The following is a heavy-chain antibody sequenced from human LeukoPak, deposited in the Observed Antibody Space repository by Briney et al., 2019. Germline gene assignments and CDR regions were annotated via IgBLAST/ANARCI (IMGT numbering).Heavy chain of an antibody. CDR3: ARDGGESGDYGAFDI. CDR1: GFSFSSHA. J-gene: IGHJ3*02. Sequence: GGSLRLSCATSGFSFSSHAMTWVRQAPGKGLEWLSAISISGDDTYYADSVKGRFTISRDNSKNTLYLQMNSLSADDTAVYYCARDGGESGDYGAFDIWGQGTMVTVSS. V-gene: IGHV3-23*01. CDR2: ISISGDDT. D-gene: IGHD4-17*01.